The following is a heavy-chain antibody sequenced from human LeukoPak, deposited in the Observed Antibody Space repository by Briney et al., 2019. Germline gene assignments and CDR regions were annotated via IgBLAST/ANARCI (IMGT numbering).Heavy chain of an antibody. D-gene: IGHD3-22*01. Sequence: ASVKVSCKVSGYTFTDYYMHWVPQAPGKGLEWMGLVDPEDGETIYAEKFQGRVTITADTSTDTAYMELSSLRSEDTAVYYCATTDSSGYLEAFDIWGQGTMVTVSS. CDR2: VDPEDGET. V-gene: IGHV1-69-2*01. J-gene: IGHJ3*02. CDR1: GYTFTDYY. CDR3: ATTDSSGYLEAFDI.